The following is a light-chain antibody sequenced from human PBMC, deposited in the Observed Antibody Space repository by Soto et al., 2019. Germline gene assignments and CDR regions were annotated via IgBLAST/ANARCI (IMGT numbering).Light chain of an antibody. V-gene: IGKV3-20*01. CDR2: GAS. Sequence: EIVLTQSPGTLSLSPGERATLSCRASQSVSSSYLAWYQQKPGQASRLLIYGASSRATGIPHRFSGSGSGTDFTLTISRLEPEDFAVYYCQQYGSSPLTFGGGTKVEIK. CDR1: QSVSSSY. J-gene: IGKJ4*01. CDR3: QQYGSSPLT.